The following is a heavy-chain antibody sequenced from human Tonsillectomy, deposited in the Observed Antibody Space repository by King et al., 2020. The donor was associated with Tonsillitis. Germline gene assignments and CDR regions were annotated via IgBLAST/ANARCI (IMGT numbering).Heavy chain of an antibody. CDR3: ARIDIVVVSVAITPSKIFDY. V-gene: IGHV4-61*01. D-gene: IGHD2-2*02. CDR1: GGSVSSGIYY. Sequence: QLQESGPGLVKPSETLSLTCNVSGGSVSSGIYYWSWIRQPPGKGLESIGYIFYSGSTNYNPSFKSRVTISVDTSKNQFSLKLSSVTAADTAVYYCARIDIVVVSVAITPSKIFDYWGQGTLVTVSS. CDR2: IFYSGST. J-gene: IGHJ4*02.